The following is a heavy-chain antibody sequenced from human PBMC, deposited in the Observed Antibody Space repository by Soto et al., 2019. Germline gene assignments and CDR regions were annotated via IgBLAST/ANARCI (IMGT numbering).Heavy chain of an antibody. J-gene: IGHJ6*02. CDR3: ARGHLRSSSSVYYYDMDV. V-gene: IGHV1-18*04. Sequence: ASVKVSCKASGDTFTSYGITWVRQAPGQGLEWMGWISGNNGNTNHAPKLQGRVTMTTDTSTTTAYMELRSLRSDDTAVYYCARGHLRSSSSVYYYDMDVWGQGTTVTV. CDR1: GDTFTSYG. CDR2: ISGNNGNT. D-gene: IGHD6-6*01.